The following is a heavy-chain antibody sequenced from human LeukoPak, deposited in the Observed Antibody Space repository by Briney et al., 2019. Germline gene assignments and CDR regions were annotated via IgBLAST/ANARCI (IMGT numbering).Heavy chain of an antibody. Sequence: ASVKVSCKFSVYTLTQLSIHGLQQAPGKGLEWMGGFDPEDGETIYAQKFQGRVTMTEDTSTDTAYMELSSLGSEDTVVYYCAADGMQIFGVVLAKGSWGQGTLVTVSS. V-gene: IGHV1-24*01. CDR1: VYTLTQLS. CDR2: FDPEDGET. CDR3: AADGMQIFGVVLAKGS. D-gene: IGHD3-3*01. J-gene: IGHJ4*02.